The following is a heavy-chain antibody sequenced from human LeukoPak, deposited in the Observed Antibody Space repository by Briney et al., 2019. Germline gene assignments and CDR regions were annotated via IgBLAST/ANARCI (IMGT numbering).Heavy chain of an antibody. V-gene: IGHV4-34*01. D-gene: IGHD6-13*01. J-gene: IGHJ5*02. CDR3: ARAFRGSSSWNVKRGPSNWFDP. Sequence: PSETLSLTCAVYGGSFSGYYWSWIRQPPGKGLEWIGEINHSGSTNYNPSLKSRVTISVDTSKNQFSLKLSSVTAADTAVYYCARAFRGSSSWNVKRGPSNWFDPWGQGTLVTVSS. CDR1: GGSFSGYY. CDR2: INHSGST.